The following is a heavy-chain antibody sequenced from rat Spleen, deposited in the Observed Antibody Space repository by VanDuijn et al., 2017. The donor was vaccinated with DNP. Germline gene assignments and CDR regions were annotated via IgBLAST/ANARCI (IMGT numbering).Heavy chain of an antibody. CDR2: IWTGGST. J-gene: IGHJ4*01. D-gene: IGHD1-2*01. V-gene: IGHV2-43*01. CDR1: GFSLTSYH. Sequence: QVQLKESGPGLVQPSQTLSLTCTVSGFSLTSYHVSWVRQPPGKGLEWVGVIWTGGSTAYNSLLESRRSISRDTSESQVFLKMKRLQTEDTASYYCGRGFYSSYIPFTMFVVDAWGPGASVTVSS. CDR3: GRGFYSSYIPFTMFVVDA.